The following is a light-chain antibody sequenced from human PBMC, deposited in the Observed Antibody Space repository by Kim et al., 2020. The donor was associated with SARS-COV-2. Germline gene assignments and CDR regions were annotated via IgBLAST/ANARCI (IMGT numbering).Light chain of an antibody. CDR2: GAS. Sequence: EVVLTKSPGTLSLSPGERATLSCRASQSVYSGYFGWYQQKPGQAPRLLIYGASNRATGIPDRFSGSGSGTDFSLTISRLEPEDFAVYYCQQYTESSFTFGQGTKLEI. CDR3: QQYTESSFT. J-gene: IGKJ2*01. V-gene: IGKV3-20*01. CDR1: QSVYSGY.